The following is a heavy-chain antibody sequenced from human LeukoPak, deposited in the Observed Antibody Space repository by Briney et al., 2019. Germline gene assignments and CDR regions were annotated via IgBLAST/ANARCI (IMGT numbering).Heavy chain of an antibody. CDR1: GFTFSSYS. Sequence: PGGSLRLSCAASGFTFSSYSMNWVRQAPGKGLEWVSSISSSSYIYYADSVKGRFTISRDNAKNSLYLQMNSLRAEDTAVYYCARGSSYYDSSGYYSWGQGTLVTVSS. CDR2: ISSSSYI. D-gene: IGHD3-22*01. J-gene: IGHJ4*02. V-gene: IGHV3-21*01. CDR3: ARGSSYYDSSGYYS.